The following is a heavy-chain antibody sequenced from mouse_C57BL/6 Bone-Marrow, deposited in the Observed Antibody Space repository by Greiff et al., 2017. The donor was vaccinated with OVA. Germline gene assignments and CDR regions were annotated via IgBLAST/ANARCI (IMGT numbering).Heavy chain of an antibody. CDR2: INPSTGGT. J-gene: IGHJ2*01. CDR3: ARRGLLDSPYYFDY. CDR1: GYSFTGYY. Sequence: VQLQQSGPELVKPGASVKISCKASGYSFTGYYMNWVKQSPEKSLEWIGEINPSTGGTTYNQKFKAKATLTVDKSSSTAYMQLKSLTSEDSAVYYCARRGLLDSPYYFDYWGQGTTLTVSS. D-gene: IGHD3-2*01. V-gene: IGHV1-42*01.